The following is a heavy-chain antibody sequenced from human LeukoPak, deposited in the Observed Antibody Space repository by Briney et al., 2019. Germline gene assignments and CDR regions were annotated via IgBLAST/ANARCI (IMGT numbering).Heavy chain of an antibody. CDR2: ISGSGGST. D-gene: IGHD1-26*01. CDR1: GFTFSSYA. CDR3: AKGGAWDLDSYFDY. V-gene: IGHV3-23*01. J-gene: IGHJ4*02. Sequence: GGSLRLSCAVSGFTFSSYAMSWVRQAPGKGLEWVSAISGSGGSTYYADSVKGRFTISRDNSKNTLYLQMNSLRAEDTAVYYCAKGGAWDLDSYFDYWGQGTLVTVSS.